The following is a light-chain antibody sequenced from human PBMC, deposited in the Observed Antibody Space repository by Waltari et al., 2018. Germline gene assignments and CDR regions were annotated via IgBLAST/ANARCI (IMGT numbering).Light chain of an antibody. V-gene: IGLV6-57*04. Sequence: NFLLTQPHSVSESPGTTVIISCTRSGGSIVNNYVQWYQHRPGSAPSIVLYEDDQRPSGVPDRFSGAIDSSSNSASLTIAGLKTEDEADYYCQSYTSSAVFGGVTKLTV. CDR3: QSYTSSAV. J-gene: IGLJ3*02. CDR1: GGSIVNNY. CDR2: EDD.